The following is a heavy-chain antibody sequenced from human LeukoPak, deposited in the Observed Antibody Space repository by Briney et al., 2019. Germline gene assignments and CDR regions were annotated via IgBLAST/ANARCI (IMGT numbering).Heavy chain of an antibody. CDR2: ISFHGRDT. J-gene: IGHJ6*02. Sequence: GSLRLSCAASGFTFNTYGMHWVRQAPGKGLEWLAVISFHGRDTYYSDSVKGRFTISRDNSKNTLYLQMNSLRAEDTAVYYCAKDGYSGYDSHSVMDVWGQGTTVTVSS. CDR1: GFTFNTYG. D-gene: IGHD5-12*01. V-gene: IGHV3-30*18. CDR3: AKDGYSGYDSHSVMDV.